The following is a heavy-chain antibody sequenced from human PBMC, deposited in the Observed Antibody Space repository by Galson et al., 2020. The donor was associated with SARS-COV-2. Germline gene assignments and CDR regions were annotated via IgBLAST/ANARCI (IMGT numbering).Heavy chain of an antibody. CDR2: ISDYNGKT. V-gene: IGHV1-18*01. D-gene: IGHD3-3*01. CDR1: GYSFTTYA. J-gene: IGHJ6*02. CDR3: VRLGMDDFWVGRRPPDYYYGLDV. Sequence: ASVKVSCKASGYSFTTYAISWVRQAPGQGLEWMGWISDYNGKTMYAHNVQGRVTMTTDAPTSTAYMELRSLRSDDTAVYYCVRLGMDDFWVGRRPPDYYYGLDVWGQGTTVTVSS.